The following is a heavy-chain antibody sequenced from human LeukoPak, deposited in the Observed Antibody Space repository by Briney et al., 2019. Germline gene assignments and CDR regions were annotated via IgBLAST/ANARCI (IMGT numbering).Heavy chain of an antibody. D-gene: IGHD2-2*01. J-gene: IGHJ3*02. CDR2: KYYSGSA. CDR1: GVSISDGRYY. V-gene: IGHV4-31*03. Sequence: SQTLSFTCSVSGVSISDGRYYWTWIRQHPGKGLEWIGYKYYSGSANYNPSLKNRLTISVDTSKNQSSLQLSSVTAADTAMYYCATPYCSSISCLDVFNIWGQGTMVTVSS. CDR3: ATPYCSSISCLDVFNI.